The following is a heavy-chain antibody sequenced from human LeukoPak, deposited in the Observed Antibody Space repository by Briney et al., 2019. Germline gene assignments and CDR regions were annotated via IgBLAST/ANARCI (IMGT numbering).Heavy chain of an antibody. J-gene: IGHJ4*02. CDR1: GFTFNNAW. CDR2: ITTGDGNT. V-gene: IGHV3-23*01. Sequence: PGGSLRLSCAASGFTFNNAWMNWVRQAPGKGLKWVSTITTGDGNTYYADSVKGRFTVSRDDSKNTLYLQMNSLRAEDTAVYYCAKDGGLWVSAHWGDSWGRGTLVTVSS. CDR3: AKDGGLWVSAHWGDS. D-gene: IGHD7-27*01.